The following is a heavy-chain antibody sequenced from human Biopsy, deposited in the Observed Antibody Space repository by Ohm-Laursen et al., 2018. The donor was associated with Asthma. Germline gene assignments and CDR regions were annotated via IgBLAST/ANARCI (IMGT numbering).Heavy chain of an antibody. Sequence: SLRLSCAASGFSFSEFVMHWVRQAPGKGLEWVANIKHDGSEKNHVDSLKGRFTISRDNAKNLLFLQMNSLRAEDTAVYYCARTFHFWSPYHAEHYQLWGQGTLVTVSS. J-gene: IGHJ1*01. CDR3: ARTFHFWSPYHAEHYQL. V-gene: IGHV3-7*01. CDR1: GFSFSEFV. CDR2: IKHDGSEK. D-gene: IGHD3-3*01.